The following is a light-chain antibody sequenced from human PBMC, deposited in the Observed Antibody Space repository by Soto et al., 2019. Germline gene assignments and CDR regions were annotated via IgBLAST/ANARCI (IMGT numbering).Light chain of an antibody. CDR1: SGHSRYA. J-gene: IGLJ2*01. CDR3: QTWGTGTVV. Sequence: QLVLTQSPSASASLGASVKLTCTLSSGHSRYAIAWHQQQPEKGPRYLMKLNSDGSHSKGDGIPDRFSGSSSGAERYLTIPSLQSEDEADYYCQTWGTGTVVFGGGTKLTVL. CDR2: LNSDGSH. V-gene: IGLV4-69*01.